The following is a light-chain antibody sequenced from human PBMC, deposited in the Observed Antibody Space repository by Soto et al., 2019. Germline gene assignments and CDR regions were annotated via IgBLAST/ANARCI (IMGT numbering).Light chain of an antibody. CDR3: QQSDSIPLT. CDR2: AAS. Sequence: DIQMTQSPSSLSASVGDRVTITCRASQTISTYLNWYQQKPGKAPKLLIYAASSLQSGVPSRFSGSVSGTEFTLTISSLQPEDFATYYCQQSDSIPLTFGGGTKVEIK. V-gene: IGKV1-39*01. J-gene: IGKJ4*01. CDR1: QTISTY.